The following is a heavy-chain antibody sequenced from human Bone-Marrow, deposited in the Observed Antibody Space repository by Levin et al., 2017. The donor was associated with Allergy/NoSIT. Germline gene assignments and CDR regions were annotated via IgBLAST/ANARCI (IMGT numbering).Heavy chain of an antibody. D-gene: IGHD3-10*01. V-gene: IGHV3-66*01. CDR1: GFTVSSNY. CDR3: ARDQGSGSSRFDY. CDR2: IYSGGST. Sequence: SGGSLRLSCAASGFTVSSNYMSWVRQAPGKGLEWVSVIYSGGSTYYADSVKGRFTISRDNSKNTLYLQMNSLRAEDTAVYYCARDQGSGSSRFDYWGQGTLVTVSS. J-gene: IGHJ4*02.